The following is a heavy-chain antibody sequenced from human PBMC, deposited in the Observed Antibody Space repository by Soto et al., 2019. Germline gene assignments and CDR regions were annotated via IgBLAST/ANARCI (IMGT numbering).Heavy chain of an antibody. V-gene: IGHV1-46*03. CDR1: GYTFTRYY. CDR2: INPSGGST. CDR3: ARVRSGWSFDY. J-gene: IGHJ4*02. Sequence: GASVKVCCKASGYTFTRYYMHWVRQAPGQGLEWMGVINPSGGSTSYAQKFQGRVTMTRDTSTSTVYMELSSLRSEDTAVYYCARVRSGWSFDYWGPGTLVTVSS. D-gene: IGHD6-19*01.